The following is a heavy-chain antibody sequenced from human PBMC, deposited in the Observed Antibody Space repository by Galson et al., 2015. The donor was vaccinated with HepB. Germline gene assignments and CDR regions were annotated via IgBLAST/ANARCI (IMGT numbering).Heavy chain of an antibody. CDR3: ARAKEGRGYFDY. CDR2: AYHSGGT. Sequence: TLSLTCAASGDSISNDRWWRWVRQPPGEGLEWIGEAYHSGGTNYRPSLKSRVTISVDKSKNQFSLKLTSVTAADTAVYYCARAKEGRGYFDYWGQGTLVTVSS. J-gene: IGHJ4*02. D-gene: IGHD3-10*01. CDR1: GDSISNDRW. V-gene: IGHV4-4*02.